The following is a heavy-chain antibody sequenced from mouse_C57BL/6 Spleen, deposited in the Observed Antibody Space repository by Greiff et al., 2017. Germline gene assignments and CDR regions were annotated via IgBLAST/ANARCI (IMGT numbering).Heavy chain of an antibody. V-gene: IGHV1-7*01. Sequence: VMLVESGAELAKPGASVKLSCKASGYTFTSYWMHWVKQRPGQGLEWIGYINPSSGYTKYNQKFKDKATLTADKSSSTAYMQLSSLTYEDSAVYYCARYYGSLEGYFDYWGQGTTLTVSS. CDR3: ARYYGSLEGYFDY. CDR1: GYTFTSYW. D-gene: IGHD1-1*01. CDR2: INPSSGYT. J-gene: IGHJ2*01.